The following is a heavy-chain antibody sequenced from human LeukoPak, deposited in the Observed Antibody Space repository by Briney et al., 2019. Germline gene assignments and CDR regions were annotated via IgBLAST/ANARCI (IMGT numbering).Heavy chain of an antibody. CDR1: GFIFNKHA. CDR3: AKAIGPGMATSGTDYFQH. Sequence: GGSLRLSCAASGFIFNKHAMSWVRQAPGKGLEWVSGLSGSGGSTDYADSVKGRFTVSRDNSKNTLFLQMNSLRAEDTAIYYCAKAIGPGMATSGTDYFQHWGQGTLVTVSS. CDR2: LSGSGGST. V-gene: IGHV3-23*01. D-gene: IGHD6-13*01. J-gene: IGHJ1*01.